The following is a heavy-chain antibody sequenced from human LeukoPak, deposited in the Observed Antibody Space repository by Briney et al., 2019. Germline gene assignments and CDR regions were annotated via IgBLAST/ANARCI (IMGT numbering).Heavy chain of an antibody. CDR3: TRQKSGTTADY. Sequence: SETLSLTCTVSGGSINTNYWSWIRQPPGKGQEWIGYIYSSGSTSYNPSLKSRVTISVDTSKNQFSLKLSSVTAADTAVYYCTRQKSGTTADYWGQGTLVTVSS. V-gene: IGHV4-59*08. CDR2: IYSSGST. D-gene: IGHD1-7*01. CDR1: GGSINTNY. J-gene: IGHJ4*02.